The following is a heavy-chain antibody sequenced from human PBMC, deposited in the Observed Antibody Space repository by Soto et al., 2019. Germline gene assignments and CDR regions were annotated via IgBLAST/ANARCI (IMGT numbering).Heavy chain of an antibody. V-gene: IGHV1-18*01. CDR2: ISAYNDNT. Sequence: ASVKVSCKASGYTYTSYGISWVRQAPGQGLEWMGWISAYNDNTNYAQKLQGRVTMTTDTSTSTAYMELRSLRSDDTAVYYCARVLTSGVLRYFDWTGDNWFDPWGQGTLVTVSS. D-gene: IGHD3-9*01. CDR3: ARVLTSGVLRYFDWTGDNWFDP. CDR1: GYTYTSYG. J-gene: IGHJ5*02.